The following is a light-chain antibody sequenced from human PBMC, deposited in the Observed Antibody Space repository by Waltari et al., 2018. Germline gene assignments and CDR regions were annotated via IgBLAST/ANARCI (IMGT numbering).Light chain of an antibody. Sequence: QSVLTQPPSVSGSPGQRVTISCSGSSSSFGRNYVFWYQQLPGTAPKLLIYRNDQRLSAVPDRFSGSKSGTSASLAISGLQSEEEAAYYCAAWDDSLSGLWVFGGGTMLTVL. CDR3: AAWDDSLSGLWV. CDR1: SSSFGRNY. J-gene: IGLJ3*02. CDR2: RND. V-gene: IGLV1-47*01.